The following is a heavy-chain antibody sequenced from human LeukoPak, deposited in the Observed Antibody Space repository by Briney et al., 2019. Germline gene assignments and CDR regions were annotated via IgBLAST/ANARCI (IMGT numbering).Heavy chain of an antibody. CDR1: GGSISSYY. Sequence: SETLSLTCTVSGGSISSYYWSWIRQPPGKGLEWNGYIYYSGSTNYNPSLKSRVTISVDTSKNQFSLKLSSVTAADTAVYYCARAEYGDPFDYWGQGTLVTVSS. V-gene: IGHV4-59*01. J-gene: IGHJ4*02. D-gene: IGHD4-17*01. CDR3: ARAEYGDPFDY. CDR2: IYYSGST.